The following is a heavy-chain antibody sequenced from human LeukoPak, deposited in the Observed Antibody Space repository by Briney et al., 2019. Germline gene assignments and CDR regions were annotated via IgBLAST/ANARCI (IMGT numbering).Heavy chain of an antibody. CDR3: ARDPNDYSSPPDV. D-gene: IGHD6-13*01. J-gene: IGHJ6*04. V-gene: IGHV3-53*01. CDR2: IYPGGVT. CDR1: GFTINTNY. Sequence: GGSLRLSCAASGFTINTNYMNWVRKAPGRGLEWLSVIYPGGVTKYAESVKGRFTVSRDIAKNTVYLEMNDLRAEDTALYYCARDPNDYSSPPDVWGKGTTVTVSS.